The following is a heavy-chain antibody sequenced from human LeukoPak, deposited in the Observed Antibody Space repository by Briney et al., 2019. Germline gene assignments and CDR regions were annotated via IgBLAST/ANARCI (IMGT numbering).Heavy chain of an antibody. Sequence: AASVKVSCKASGYTFTSYDINWVRQATGQGLEWMGWMNPNSGNTGYAQKFQSRVTMTSNTSISTAYMELSSLRSEDTAVYYCARAGLRRHYDFWSGYFYYYYYYMDVWGKGTTVTVSS. CDR1: GYTFTSYD. D-gene: IGHD3-3*01. CDR2: MNPNSGNT. CDR3: ARAGLRRHYDFWSGYFYYYYYYMDV. J-gene: IGHJ6*03. V-gene: IGHV1-8*01.